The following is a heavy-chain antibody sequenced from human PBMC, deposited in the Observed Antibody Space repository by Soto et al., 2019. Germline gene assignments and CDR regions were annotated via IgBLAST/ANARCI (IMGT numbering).Heavy chain of an antibody. CDR1: DGSISSYY. CDR3: ARLSRYPHFDY. Sequence: SETLSLTCTVSDGSISSYYWSWIRQPPGKGLEWIGYIYYSGSTNYNPSLKSRVTISVDTSKNQFSLKLSSVTAADTAVYYCARLSRYPHFDYWGQGTLVTVSS. J-gene: IGHJ4*02. CDR2: IYYSGST. V-gene: IGHV4-59*08. D-gene: IGHD3-9*01.